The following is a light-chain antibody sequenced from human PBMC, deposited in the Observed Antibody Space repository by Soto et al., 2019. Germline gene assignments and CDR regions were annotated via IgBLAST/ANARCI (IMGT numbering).Light chain of an antibody. J-gene: IGKJ1*01. CDR1: QSISNW. CDR3: QQYDTYWT. V-gene: IGKV1-5*03. CDR2: KAS. Sequence: DIKMTQSPSTLSASVGDRVIITCRASQSISNWLAWYQQKPGKAPNLLIYKASSLKSGVPSRFSGSGSGTEFTLTISSLQPDDFATYYCQQYDTYWTFGQGTKVDI.